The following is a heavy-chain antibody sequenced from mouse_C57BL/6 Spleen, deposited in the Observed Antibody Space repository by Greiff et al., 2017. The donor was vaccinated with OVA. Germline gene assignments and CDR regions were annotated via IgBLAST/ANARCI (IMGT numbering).Heavy chain of an antibody. Sequence: QVQLQQSGPELVKPGASVKISCKASGYSFTSYYIHWVKQRPGQGLEWIGWIYPGSGNTKYNEKFKGKATLTADTSSSTAYMQLSSLTSEDSAVYDCARGYDDAYWYFDVWGTGTTVTVSA. J-gene: IGHJ1*03. D-gene: IGHD2-2*01. V-gene: IGHV1-66*01. CDR2: IYPGSGNT. CDR1: GYSFTSYY. CDR3: ARGYDDAYWYFDV.